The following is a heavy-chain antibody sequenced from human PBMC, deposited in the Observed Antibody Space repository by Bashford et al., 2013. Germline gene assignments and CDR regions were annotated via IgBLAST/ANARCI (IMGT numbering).Heavy chain of an antibody. D-gene: IGHD3-3*01. CDR1: GYTFTSYY. J-gene: IGHJ3*02. CDR3: AREGGVTDFWSGYYSQDAFDI. V-gene: IGHV1-46*04. Sequence: VASVKVSCKASGYTFTSYYMHWVRQAPGQGLEWMGIINPSGGSTSYAQKLQGRVTMTRDTSTSTVYMELSSLRSEDTAVYYCAREGGVTDFWSGYYSQDAFDIWGQGTSGHR. CDR2: INPSGGST.